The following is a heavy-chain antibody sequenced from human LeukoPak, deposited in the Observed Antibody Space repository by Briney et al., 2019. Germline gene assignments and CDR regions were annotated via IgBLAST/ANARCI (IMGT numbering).Heavy chain of an antibody. CDR2: ISSSSSYI. D-gene: IGHD5-18*01. J-gene: IGHJ4*02. V-gene: IGHV3-21*04. Sequence: PGGSLRLSCAASGFTFSSYSMNWVRQAPGKGLEWVSSISSSSSYIYYADSVKGRFTISRDNAKNSLYLQMNSLRAEDTALYYCAKGRSRIQLWNEFDYWGQGTLVTVSS. CDR1: GFTFSSYS. CDR3: AKGRSRIQLWNEFDY.